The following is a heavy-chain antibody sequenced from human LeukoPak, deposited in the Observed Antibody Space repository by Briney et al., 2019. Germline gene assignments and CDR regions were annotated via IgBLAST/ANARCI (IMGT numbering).Heavy chain of an antibody. V-gene: IGHV1-69*13. J-gene: IGHJ4*02. Sequence: SVKVSCKASGGTFSSYAISWVRQAPGQGLEWMGGIIPIFGTANYAQKFQGRVTITADESTSTAYMELSSLRSEDTAVYYCAITIFGVVTFDYWGQGTLVTVSS. CDR2: IIPIFGTA. CDR1: GGTFSSYA. D-gene: IGHD3-3*01. CDR3: AITIFGVVTFDY.